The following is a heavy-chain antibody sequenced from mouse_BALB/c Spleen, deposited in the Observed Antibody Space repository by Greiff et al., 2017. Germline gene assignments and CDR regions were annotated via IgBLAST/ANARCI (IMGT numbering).Heavy chain of an antibody. CDR3: ARIPFAY. J-gene: IGHJ3*01. D-gene: IGHD5-1-1*01. CDR2: ISSGSSTI. Sequence: EVQRVESGGGLVQPGGSRKLSCAASGFTFSSFGMHWVRQAPEKGLEWVAYISSGSSTIYYADSVKGRFTISRDNPKNTLFLQMTSLRSEDTAMYYCARIPFAYWGQGTLVTVSA. V-gene: IGHV5-17*02. CDR1: GFTFSSFG.